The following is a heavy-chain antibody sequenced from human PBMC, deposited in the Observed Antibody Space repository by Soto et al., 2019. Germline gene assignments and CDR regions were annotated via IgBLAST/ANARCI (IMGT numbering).Heavy chain of an antibody. CDR3: ARGKGMEENYYYYGMDV. Sequence: ASVKVSCKASGYSFRTHSIHWVRQAPGQGLEWMGWINGGNGNTKYSQKFRDRVTITRDASASTGYMELSSLRSEDTAVYYCARGKGMEENYYYYGMDVWGQGTTVTVSS. J-gene: IGHJ6*02. D-gene: IGHD1-1*01. CDR1: GYSFRTHS. V-gene: IGHV1-3*01. CDR2: INGGNGNT.